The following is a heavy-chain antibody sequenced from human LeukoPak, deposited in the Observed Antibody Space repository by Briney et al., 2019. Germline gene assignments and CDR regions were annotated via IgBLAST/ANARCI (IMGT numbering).Heavy chain of an antibody. D-gene: IGHD6-19*01. Sequence: ASVKVSCKASGYTFTSYDINWVRQAAGQGLEWMGWMNPNSGNTGYAQKFQGRVTMTRDTSISTACMELSSLRSEDTAVYYCARGRYSSGWYVSNNWFDPWGQGTLVTVSS. CDR1: GYTFTSYD. J-gene: IGHJ5*02. CDR2: MNPNSGNT. CDR3: ARGRYSSGWYVSNNWFDP. V-gene: IGHV1-8*01.